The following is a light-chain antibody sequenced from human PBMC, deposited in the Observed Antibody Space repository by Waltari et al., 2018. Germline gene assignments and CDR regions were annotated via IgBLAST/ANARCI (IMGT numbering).Light chain of an antibody. CDR2: GIF. CDR3: LQDYNYPFT. Sequence: AIQMTQSPSSLSACVGDRVIITCRVSQAIRNDLSGYQQKPGKAPKLLAFGIFGLQSGVPSRFSGTGSGTDFTLTISSLQPEDFATYYCLQDYNYPFTFGQGTKLEI. CDR1: QAIRND. V-gene: IGKV1-6*01. J-gene: IGKJ2*01.